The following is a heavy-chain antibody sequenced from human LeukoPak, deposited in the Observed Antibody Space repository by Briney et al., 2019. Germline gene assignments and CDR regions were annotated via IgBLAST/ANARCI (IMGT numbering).Heavy chain of an antibody. J-gene: IGHJ1*01. CDR1: GGSISSDY. CDR2: IYYSGST. Sequence: PSETLSLTCTVSGGSISSDYWSWIRQPSGKGLEWIGHIYYSGSTNYNPSLKSRVTISVDTSKNQFSLKLNSVTAADTAVYYCARQTGYFRYWGQGTLVAVSS. D-gene: IGHD3-10*01. V-gene: IGHV4-59*08. CDR3: ARQTGYFRY.